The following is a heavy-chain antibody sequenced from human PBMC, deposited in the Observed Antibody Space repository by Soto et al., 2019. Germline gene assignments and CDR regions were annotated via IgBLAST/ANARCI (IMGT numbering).Heavy chain of an antibody. V-gene: IGHV3-7*04. J-gene: IGHJ4*02. CDR2: IKEDGGKK. CDR3: ARGLYNSGWYMDYFDS. Sequence: SGFTFSSDWMSWVRQAPGKGLEWVANIKEDGGKKYYVDSVKGRFTISRDNAKNSLYLQMNSLRAEDTAVYYCARGLYNSGWYMDYFDSWGQGKLVTVS. CDR1: GFTFSSDW. D-gene: IGHD6-19*01.